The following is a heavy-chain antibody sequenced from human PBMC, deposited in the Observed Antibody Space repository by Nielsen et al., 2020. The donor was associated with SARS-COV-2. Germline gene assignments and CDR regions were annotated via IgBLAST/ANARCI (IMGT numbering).Heavy chain of an antibody. CDR1: GYTFTGHY. CDR3: ARARATIFGLVMSYGMDV. D-gene: IGHD3/OR15-3a*01. Sequence: ASVKVSCKASGYTFTGHYMHWVRQAPGQGLEWMGRINPYSGDTNYAQKFQGTVTMTRDASISTVYMELTSDDTAVYYCARARATIFGLVMSYGMDVWGQGTLVTVSS. V-gene: IGHV1-2*06. CDR2: INPYSGDT. J-gene: IGHJ6*02.